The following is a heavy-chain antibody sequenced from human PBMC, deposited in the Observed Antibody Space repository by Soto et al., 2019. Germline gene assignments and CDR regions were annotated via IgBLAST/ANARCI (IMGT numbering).Heavy chain of an antibody. CDR1: GFSVRSSH. J-gene: IGHJ4*02. CDR3: ARHRTLGVHRYVYDF. Sequence: LSLSCAASGFSVRSSHMSWVRQAPGNGREWVSIMYSGGDTYYAVSVKGRFTISRDNAKNSLFLPMNSLRDEDTSVYYCARHRTLGVHRYVYDFWGQGTLDIVYS. D-gene: IGHD3-3*01. V-gene: IGHV3-66*04. CDR2: MYSGGDT.